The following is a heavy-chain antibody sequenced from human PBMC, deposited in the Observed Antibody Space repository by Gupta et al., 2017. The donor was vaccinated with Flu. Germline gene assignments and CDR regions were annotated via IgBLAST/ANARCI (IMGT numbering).Heavy chain of an antibody. Sequence: EVQMVESGGGLVQPGGSLRLSCAAAGFTFSNHWMHWVRQAPGKGLVWVSRINPDGVTTNYADSVKGRFTISRDNAKNTVYVQMDSLKVEDTAVYYCARGSSGGYRVDYWGQGTLVTVSS. CDR1: GFTFSNHW. CDR3: ARGSSGGYRVDY. J-gene: IGHJ4*02. V-gene: IGHV3-74*01. CDR2: INPDGVTT. D-gene: IGHD3-10*01.